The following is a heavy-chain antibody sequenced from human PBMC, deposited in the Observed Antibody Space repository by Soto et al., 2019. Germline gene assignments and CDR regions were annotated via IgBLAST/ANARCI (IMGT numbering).Heavy chain of an antibody. CDR2: INWNGGST. CDR1: GFTFDDYG. Sequence: EVQLVESGGGVVRPGGSLRLSCAASGFTFDDYGMSWVRQAPGKGLEWVSGINWNGGSTGYADSVKGRFTISRDNAKNSLYLQMNSLRAEDTALYYCARPSPGYSSSWWAYYFDYWGQGTLVTVSS. CDR3: ARPSPGYSSSWWAYYFDY. D-gene: IGHD6-13*01. V-gene: IGHV3-20*04. J-gene: IGHJ4*02.